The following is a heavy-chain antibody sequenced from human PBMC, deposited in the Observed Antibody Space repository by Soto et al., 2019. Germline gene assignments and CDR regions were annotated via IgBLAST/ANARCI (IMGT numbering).Heavy chain of an antibody. J-gene: IGHJ6*02. CDR2: MSFDGNHQ. V-gene: IGHV3-30*03. D-gene: IGHD3-3*01. Sequence: PGSSLRLSCAASGFTINRNDMYWVRQAPGKGLEWVAVMSFDGNHQHYADSVKGRFTISRDNSKNTLSLEMNSLRRDDTAVYYCASCERFPRVGVDYYALDVWGQGTTVTASS. CDR3: ASCERFPRVGVDYYALDV. CDR1: GFTINRND.